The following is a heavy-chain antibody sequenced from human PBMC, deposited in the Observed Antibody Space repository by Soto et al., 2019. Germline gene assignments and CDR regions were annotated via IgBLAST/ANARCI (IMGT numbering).Heavy chain of an antibody. J-gene: IGHJ3*02. Sequence: GGSLRLSCAASGFTFSSYWMSWVRQAPGKGLEWVANIKQDGSEKYYVDSVKGRFTISRDNAKNSLYLQMNSLRAEDTAVYYCARLGSGWYFRAFDIWGQGTMVTVSS. D-gene: IGHD6-19*01. V-gene: IGHV3-7*01. CDR3: ARLGSGWYFRAFDI. CDR1: GFTFSSYW. CDR2: IKQDGSEK.